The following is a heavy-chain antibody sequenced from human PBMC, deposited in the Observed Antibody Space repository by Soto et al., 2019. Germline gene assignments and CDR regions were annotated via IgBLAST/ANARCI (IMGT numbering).Heavy chain of an antibody. Sequence: GGSLRLSCAASGFTFSSYGMHWVRQAPGKGLEWVAVIWYDGSNKYYADSVKGRFTISRDNSKNTLYLQLNSLRAEDTAVYYRACKIRETAYYDMDVLGKRATVTVSS. CDR2: IWYDGSNK. J-gene: IGHJ6*03. V-gene: IGHV3-33*01. CDR3: ACKIRETAYYDMDV. CDR1: GFTFSSYG.